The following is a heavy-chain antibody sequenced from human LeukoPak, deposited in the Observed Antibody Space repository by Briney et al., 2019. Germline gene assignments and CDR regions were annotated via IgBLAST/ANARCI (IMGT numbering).Heavy chain of an antibody. Sequence: SETLSLTCAVSGYSISSGYYWSWIRQPPGKGLEWIGEINHSGSTNYNPSLKSRVTISVDTSKNQFSLKLSSVTAADTAVYYCARGVKGHFGNWGQGTLVTVSS. CDR2: INHSGST. V-gene: IGHV4-34*01. CDR1: GYSISSGYY. CDR3: ARGVKGHFGN. D-gene: IGHD3-10*01. J-gene: IGHJ4*02.